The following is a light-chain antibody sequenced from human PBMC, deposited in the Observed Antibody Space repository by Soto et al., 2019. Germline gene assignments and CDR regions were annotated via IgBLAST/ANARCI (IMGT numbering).Light chain of an antibody. V-gene: IGKV3-15*01. CDR3: QQYNDWLWT. CDR1: QSVASLY. Sequence: EIVLTQSPDTLSLSPWERATLSCRASQSVASLYLAWYQQKPGQAPRLLIYGASTRPTGIPARFSGRGSGTEFTLTITSLQSEDFAVYYCQQYNDWLWTFGQGTKVDIK. J-gene: IGKJ1*01. CDR2: GAS.